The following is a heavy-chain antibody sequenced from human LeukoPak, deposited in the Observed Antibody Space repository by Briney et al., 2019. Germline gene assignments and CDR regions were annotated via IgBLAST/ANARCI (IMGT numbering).Heavy chain of an antibody. D-gene: IGHD6-19*01. CDR1: GGSISSGGYY. CDR2: IYYSGST. V-gene: IGHV4-31*03. Sequence: SSETLSLTCTVSGGSISSGGYYWSWIRQHPGKGLEWIGYIYYSGSTYYNPSLKSRVTISVDTSKNQFSLKLSSVTAADTAVYYCARGGGSIAVAGQPQPWKYYFDYWGQGTLVTVSS. J-gene: IGHJ4*02. CDR3: ARGGGSIAVAGQPQPWKYYFDY.